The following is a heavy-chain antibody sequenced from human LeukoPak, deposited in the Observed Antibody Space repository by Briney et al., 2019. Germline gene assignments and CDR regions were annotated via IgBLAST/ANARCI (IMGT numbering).Heavy chain of an antibody. CDR1: GYTFTGYY. CDR2: INPNSGGT. J-gene: IGHJ6*02. D-gene: IGHD6-13*01. V-gene: IGHV1-2*02. CDR3: ARDPIAVSAAGYYYYGMDV. Sequence: ASVKVSCKASGYTFTGYYMHWVRQAPGQGLEWMGWINPNSGGTNYAQKFQGRVTMTRDTSISTAYMELSRLRSDDTAVYYCARDPIAVSAAGYYYYGMDVWGQGTTVTVSS.